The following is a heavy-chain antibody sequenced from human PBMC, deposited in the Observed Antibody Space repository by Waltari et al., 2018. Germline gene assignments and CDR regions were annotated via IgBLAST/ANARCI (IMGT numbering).Heavy chain of an antibody. CDR2: INSDGSST. Sequence: EVQLKESGGKVIQPGGSLRLHCEASGFSFRNNAMSWVRQAPGKGLVWVSRINSDGSSTSYADSVKGRFTISRDNAKNTLYLQMNSLRAEDTAVYYCASARYSGTYYNDYWGQGMLVTVSP. V-gene: IGHV3-74*01. CDR1: GFSFRNNA. D-gene: IGHD1-26*01. CDR3: ASARYSGTYYNDY. J-gene: IGHJ4*02.